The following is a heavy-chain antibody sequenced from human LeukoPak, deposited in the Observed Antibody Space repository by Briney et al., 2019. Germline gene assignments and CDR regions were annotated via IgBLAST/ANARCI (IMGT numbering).Heavy chain of an antibody. CDR1: GFSFSIYY. CDR2: INSDGTTT. V-gene: IGHV3-74*01. J-gene: IGHJ4*02. D-gene: IGHD3-10*01. CDR3: VLYGLGSPH. Sequence: GGSLRLSCAASGFSFSIYYMHWVRQAPGKGLVWVSRINSDGTTTVYADSVGGRFTISRDNAKNTLYLRMNGLRAEDTAVYYCVLYGLGSPHWGQGTLVTVSS.